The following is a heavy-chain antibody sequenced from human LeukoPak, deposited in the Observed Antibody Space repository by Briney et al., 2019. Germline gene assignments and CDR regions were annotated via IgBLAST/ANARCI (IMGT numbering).Heavy chain of an antibody. CDR2: IYYSGST. V-gene: IGHV4-59*01. CDR1: GGSISSYY. CDR3: AREVSYGYGVDY. J-gene: IGHJ4*02. Sequence: SETLSLTCTVSGGSISSYYWSWIRQPPGKGLEWIGYIYYSGSTNYNPSLKSRVTISVDTSKNQFSLKLSSVTVADTAVYYCAREVSYGYGVDYWGQGTLVTVSS. D-gene: IGHD5-18*01.